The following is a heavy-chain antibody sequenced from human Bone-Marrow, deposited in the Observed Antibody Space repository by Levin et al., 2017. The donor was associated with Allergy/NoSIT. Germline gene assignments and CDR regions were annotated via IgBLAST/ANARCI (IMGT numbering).Heavy chain of an antibody. J-gene: IGHJ6*02. Sequence: GGSLRLSCAASGFTFSNAWMSWVRQAPGKGLEWVGRIKSKTDGGTTDYAAPVKGRFTISRDDSKNTLYLQMNSLKTEDTAVYYCTTDLDTCGYSGYANYYYGMDVWGQGTTVTVSS. D-gene: IGHD5-12*01. CDR3: TTDLDTCGYSGYANYYYGMDV. CDR1: GFTFSNAW. V-gene: IGHV3-15*01. CDR2: IKSKTDGGTT.